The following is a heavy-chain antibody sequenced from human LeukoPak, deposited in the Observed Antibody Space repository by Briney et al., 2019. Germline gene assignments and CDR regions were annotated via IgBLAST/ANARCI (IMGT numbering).Heavy chain of an antibody. D-gene: IGHD4-17*01. CDR2: ISSSGTTI. V-gene: IGHV3-48*03. CDR1: GFTVSSYE. J-gene: IGHJ5*01. CDR3: ARIMITVTTSDS. Sequence: PGGSLRLSCAASGFTVSSYEMNWGRQAPGKGLEWLSYISSSGTTIKYADSVKGRFTISRDNAKNSLYLQVNPLRAEDTAVYYCARIMITVTTSDSWGQGTLVTVSS.